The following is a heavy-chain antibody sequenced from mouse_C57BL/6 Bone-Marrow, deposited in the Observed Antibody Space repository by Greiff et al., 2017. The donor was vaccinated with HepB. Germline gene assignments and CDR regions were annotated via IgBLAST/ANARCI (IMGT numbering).Heavy chain of an antibody. CDR2: IFPGSGST. J-gene: IGHJ1*03. Sequence: VQLQQSGPELVKPGASVKISCKASGYTFTDYYINWVKQRPGQGLEWIGWIFPGSGSTYYNEKFKGKATLTVDKSSSTAYMLLSSLTSEDSAVYFCVFITTVVAHWYFDVWGTGTTVTVS. CDR3: VFITTVVAHWYFDV. CDR1: GYTFTDYY. V-gene: IGHV1-75*01. D-gene: IGHD1-1*01.